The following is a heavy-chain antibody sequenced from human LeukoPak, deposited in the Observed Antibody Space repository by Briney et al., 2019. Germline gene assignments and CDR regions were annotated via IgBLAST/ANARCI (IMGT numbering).Heavy chain of an antibody. D-gene: IGHD6-13*01. CDR2: ISYDGSNK. Sequence: QPGRSLRLSCAASGFTFSSYGMHWVRQAPGKGLEWVAVISYDGSNKYYADSVKGRFTISRDNSKNTLYLQMNSLRAEDTAVYYCTSGIAAAGTIVHGHWGQGTLVTVSS. CDR3: TSGIAAAGTIVHGH. V-gene: IGHV3-30*03. CDR1: GFTFSSYG. J-gene: IGHJ4*02.